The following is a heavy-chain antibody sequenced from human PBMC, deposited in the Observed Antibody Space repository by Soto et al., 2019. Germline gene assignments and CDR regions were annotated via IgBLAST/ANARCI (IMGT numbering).Heavy chain of an antibody. CDR1: GFTVSTYG. J-gene: IGHJ4*02. CDR3: TGGVASGY. Sequence: QVQLVESGGGVVQPGRSLRLSCAVSGFTVSTYGMHWVRQAPGKGLEWVAVISRDGGTKFYADSVKGRFTISKDNYRNTLFLEMNSLRSDDMAVYYCTGGVASGYWGQGTLVTVSS. D-gene: IGHD2-8*02. V-gene: IGHV3-30*03. CDR2: ISRDGGTK.